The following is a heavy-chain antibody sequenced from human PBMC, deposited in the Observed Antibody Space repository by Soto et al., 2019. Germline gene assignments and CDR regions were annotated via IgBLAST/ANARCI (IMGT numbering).Heavy chain of an antibody. Sequence: QVQLQESGPGLVKPSQTLSLTCSISGDSISSSGFYWSWIRQHPGKAPEWIGYIHYTGSTSYNPSLKSRLAISLDASKNQFSLSLGSVTSADTAVYYCAGDHPSLGDFYGMDVWGQGTTVNVSS. D-gene: IGHD3-10*01. J-gene: IGHJ6*01. CDR3: AGDHPSLGDFYGMDV. CDR2: IHYTGST. V-gene: IGHV4-31*03. CDR1: GDSISSSGFY.